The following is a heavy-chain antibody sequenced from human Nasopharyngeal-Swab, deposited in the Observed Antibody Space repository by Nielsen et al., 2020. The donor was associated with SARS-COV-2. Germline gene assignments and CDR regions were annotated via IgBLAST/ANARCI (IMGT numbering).Heavy chain of an antibody. V-gene: IGHV3-21*01. D-gene: IGHD3-3*01. CDR3: ARDGLDYDFWSAYFMDV. CDR1: GFTFNNYN. CDR2: ISSSSSYI. J-gene: IGHJ6*02. Sequence: GESLKISCAASGFTFNNYNFNWVRQAPGKGLEWVSSISSSSSYIYYADSVKGRFTISRDNAKNSLSLQMNSLRVEDTAVYYCARDGLDYDFWSAYFMDVWGQGTTVTVSS.